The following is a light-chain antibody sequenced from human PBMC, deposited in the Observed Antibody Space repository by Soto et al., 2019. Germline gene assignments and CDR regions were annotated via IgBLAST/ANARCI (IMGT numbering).Light chain of an antibody. Sequence: EIVMTQSPATLSVSPGERATLSCRASQNVSSNLAWYQQKPGQAPRLLIYGASTRATGIPARFSGSGSWTEFIPTISSLQSEDFAFYSYQQYNHWPITFGQGTRLEIK. V-gene: IGKV3-15*01. CDR3: QQYNHWPIT. CDR1: QNVSSN. J-gene: IGKJ5*01. CDR2: GAS.